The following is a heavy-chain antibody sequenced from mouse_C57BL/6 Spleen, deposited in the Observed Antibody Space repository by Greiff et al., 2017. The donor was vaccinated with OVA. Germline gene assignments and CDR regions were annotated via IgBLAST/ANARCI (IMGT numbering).Heavy chain of an antibody. Sequence: QVQLQQPGTELVKPGASVKLSCKASGYTFTSYWMHWVKQRPGPGLEWIGNINPSNGGTTSNEKFTSTATLTVDKSSSTAYMQLSSLTSEASAVYDCERSIYYYGSSYGFAYWGKGTLVTVSA. CDR1: GYTFTSYW. CDR3: ERSIYYYGSSYGFAY. V-gene: IGHV1-53*01. J-gene: IGHJ3*01. D-gene: IGHD1-1*01. CDR2: INPSNGGT.